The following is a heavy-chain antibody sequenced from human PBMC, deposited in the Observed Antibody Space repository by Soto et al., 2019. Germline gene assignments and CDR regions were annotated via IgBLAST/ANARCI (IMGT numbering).Heavy chain of an antibody. CDR3: AKDRYCSSTICYLDY. CDR2: ISASGGST. Sequence: PGGSLRLSCAASGFIFSSYAMSWVRQAPGKGLERVSGISASGGSTYSADSVKGRFTISRDNSKNTLYLQMDSLRAEDTAVYYCAKDRYCSSTICYLDYWGQGTLVTVSS. D-gene: IGHD2-2*01. J-gene: IGHJ4*02. V-gene: IGHV3-23*01. CDR1: GFIFSSYA.